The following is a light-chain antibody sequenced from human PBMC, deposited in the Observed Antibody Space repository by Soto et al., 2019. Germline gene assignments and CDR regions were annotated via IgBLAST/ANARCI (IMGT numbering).Light chain of an antibody. CDR2: DAS. V-gene: IGKV2D-29*01. CDR1: QSLLYSDGKTY. J-gene: IGKJ5*01. CDR3: MQRTHVPIT. Sequence: DIVMTQTPLSLSVTPGQPASMSCKCSQSLLYSDGKTYLYWYLQKPGQPPQLXXYDASNRFSGVPDRFSGSGSGTDCTLKISRVEDEDVGVYYCMQRTHVPITFGQGTRLEIK.